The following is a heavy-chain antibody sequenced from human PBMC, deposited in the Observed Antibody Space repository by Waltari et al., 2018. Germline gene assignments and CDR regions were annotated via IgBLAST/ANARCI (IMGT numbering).Heavy chain of an antibody. CDR1: EYTFTSSY. D-gene: IGHD2-21*01. CDR3: ALDRGALWMDV. CDR2: INPSGGST. Sequence: QVQLVQSGAEVKKPGASVKISCKTSEYTFTSSYIHWVRQAPGQGLERMGIINPSGGSTIYEQKFQGRVTMTRDTSTSTVYMELSSLRSEDTAVYYCALDRGALWMDVWGQGTTVTVSS. V-gene: IGHV1-46*01. J-gene: IGHJ6*02.